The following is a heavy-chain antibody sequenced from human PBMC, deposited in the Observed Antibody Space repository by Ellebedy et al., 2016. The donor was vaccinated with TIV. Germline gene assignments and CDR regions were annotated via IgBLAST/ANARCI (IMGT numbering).Heavy chain of an antibody. CDR2: IYWDDDI. J-gene: IGHJ4*02. Sequence: SGPTLVKPTPTLTLTCTFSGFSLSTGGLGVGWIRQPPGKALEWLALIYWDDDIYYSPSLRNRLTLTKDTSKNQVVLTMTKMDPVDTATYYCAHSGQEGSFVLLSSFEFWGQGTLVTVSS. CDR1: GFSLSTGGLG. D-gene: IGHD6-13*01. V-gene: IGHV2-5*02. CDR3: AHSGQEGSFVLLSSFEF.